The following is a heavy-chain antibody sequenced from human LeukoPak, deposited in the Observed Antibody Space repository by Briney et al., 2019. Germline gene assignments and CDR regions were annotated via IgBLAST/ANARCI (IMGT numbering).Heavy chain of an antibody. CDR1: GFTFSSYD. Sequence: GGSLRLSCAASGFTFSSYDMPWVRHATGKGLEWVSAIGTAGDTYYPGSVKGRFTISRENAKNSLYLQMNSLRAGDTAVYYCAKDFVAAVAGRAFDYWGQGTLVTVSS. CDR3: AKDFVAAVAGRAFDY. CDR2: IGTAGDT. J-gene: IGHJ4*02. V-gene: IGHV3-13*01. D-gene: IGHD6-19*01.